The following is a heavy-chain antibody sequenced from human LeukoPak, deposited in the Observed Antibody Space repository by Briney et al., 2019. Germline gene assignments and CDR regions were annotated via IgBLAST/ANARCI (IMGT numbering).Heavy chain of an antibody. J-gene: IGHJ6*02. CDR3: ARDATHSGPAGYYYYYGMDV. Sequence: PGGFLRLSCAASGFTVSSNYMGWVRQAPGKGLEWVSVIYSGGSTYYADSVKGRFTISRDNSKNTLYLQMNSLRAEDTAVYYCARDATHSGPAGYYYYYGMDVWGQGTTVSVSS. D-gene: IGHD6-19*01. CDR1: GFTVSSNY. V-gene: IGHV3-53*01. CDR2: IYSGGST.